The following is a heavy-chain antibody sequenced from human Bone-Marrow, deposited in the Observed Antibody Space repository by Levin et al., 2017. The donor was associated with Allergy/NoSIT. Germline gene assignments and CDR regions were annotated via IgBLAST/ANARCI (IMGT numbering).Heavy chain of an antibody. Sequence: SGESLKISCAASGFTFSSYGMHWVRQAPGKGPEWVTLISSDGSDKYYADSVKGRFSISRDISKNTVYLQMNNLRVEDTAVYFCARGGYSSGWPPLGVWGQGTTVTVS. J-gene: IGHJ6*02. CDR2: ISSDGSDK. CDR3: ARGGYSSGWPPLGV. V-gene: IGHV3-33*01. D-gene: IGHD6-19*01. CDR1: GFTFSSYG.